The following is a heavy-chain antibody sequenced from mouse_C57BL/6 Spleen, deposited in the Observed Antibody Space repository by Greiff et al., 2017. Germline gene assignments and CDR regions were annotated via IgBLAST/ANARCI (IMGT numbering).Heavy chain of an antibody. Sequence: EVQLQQSGPELVKPGASVKMSCKASGYTFTDYNMHWVKQSHGKSLEWIGYINPNNGGTSYNQKFKGKATLTVNKSSSTAYMELRSLTSEDSAVYYCAGWLLRYYYAMDYWGQGTSVTVSS. CDR3: AGWLLRYYYAMDY. CDR1: GYTFTDYN. CDR2: INPNNGGT. V-gene: IGHV1-22*01. D-gene: IGHD2-3*01. J-gene: IGHJ4*01.